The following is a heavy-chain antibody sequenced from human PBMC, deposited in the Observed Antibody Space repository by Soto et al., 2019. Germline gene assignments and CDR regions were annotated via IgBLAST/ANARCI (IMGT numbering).Heavy chain of an antibody. CDR1: GFTFSSYG. Sequence: GGSLRLSCAASGFTFSSYGMHWVRQAPGKGLEWVAVISYDGSNKYYADSVKGRFTISRDNSKNTLYLQMNSLRAEDTAVYYCAKGDYYGSGSYSSAFDYWGQGTLVTVSS. V-gene: IGHV3-30*18. J-gene: IGHJ4*02. CDR2: ISYDGSNK. D-gene: IGHD3-10*01. CDR3: AKGDYYGSGSYSSAFDY.